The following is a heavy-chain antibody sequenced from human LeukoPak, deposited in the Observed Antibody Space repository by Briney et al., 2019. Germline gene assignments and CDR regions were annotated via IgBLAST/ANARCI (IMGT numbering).Heavy chain of an antibody. J-gene: IGHJ4*02. Sequence: GASEKVSCKASGYTFTGYYVHWVRQAPGQGLEWMGWINPNSGGTNYAQKFQGRVTMTRDTSISTAYMELSRLRSDDTAVYYCARRGGRSDCSSTSCYVYWGQGTLVTVSS. CDR1: GYTFTGYY. D-gene: IGHD2-2*01. CDR3: ARRGGRSDCSSTSCYVY. CDR2: INPNSGGT. V-gene: IGHV1-2*02.